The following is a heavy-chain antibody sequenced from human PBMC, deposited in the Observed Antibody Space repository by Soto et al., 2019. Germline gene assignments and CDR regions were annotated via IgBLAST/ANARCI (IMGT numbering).Heavy chain of an antibody. J-gene: IGHJ4*02. CDR2: IIPIFGTA. V-gene: IGHV1-69*13. CDR3: ARGVHYDSSGYYYFY. D-gene: IGHD3-22*01. Sequence: VASVKVSCKASGGTFSSYAISWVRQAPGQGLEWMGGIIPIFGTANYAQKFQGRVTITADESTNTAYMELRSLRSQDTAVYYCARGVHYDSSGYYYFYWGQGTLVTVSS. CDR1: GGTFSSYA.